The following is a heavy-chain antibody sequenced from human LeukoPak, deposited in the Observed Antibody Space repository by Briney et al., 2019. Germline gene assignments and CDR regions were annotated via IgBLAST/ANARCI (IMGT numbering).Heavy chain of an antibody. CDR1: GYTFTRYD. Sequence: GASVKVSCKASGYTFTRYDTNWVRQATGQGLEWMGWMNPNSGNTGYAQKFQGRVTMPRNTSISTAYMELSSLRSEDTAVYYCARGRGQWLARGTNWYFDLWGRGTLVTVSS. CDR3: ARGRGQWLARGTNWYFDL. V-gene: IGHV1-8*01. J-gene: IGHJ2*01. CDR2: MNPNSGNT. D-gene: IGHD6-19*01.